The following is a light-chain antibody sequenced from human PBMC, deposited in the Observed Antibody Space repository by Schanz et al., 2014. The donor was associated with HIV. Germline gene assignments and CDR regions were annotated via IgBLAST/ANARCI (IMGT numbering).Light chain of an antibody. V-gene: IGKV3-20*01. CDR3: HHYGDSRGT. Sequence: EIVLTQSPGSLSLSPGGRATLSCRASQRLSSSYLAWYQQKRDQPPRLVIYATSTRAAGIPDRFSGTGSGTDFTLTISSLEPEDFAVYYCHHYGDSRGTFGGGTEVDI. CDR1: QRLSSSY. J-gene: IGKJ4*02. CDR2: ATS.